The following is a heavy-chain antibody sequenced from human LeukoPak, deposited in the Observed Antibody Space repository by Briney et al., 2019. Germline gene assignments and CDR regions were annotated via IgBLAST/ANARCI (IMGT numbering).Heavy chain of an antibody. CDR1: GFTFSGYA. CDR2: ISGSGGST. CDR3: AKDLRWLQYGY. J-gene: IGHJ4*02. Sequence: GGSLRLSCAASGFTFSGYAMSWVRQAPGKGLEWVSAISGSGGSTYHADSVKGRFTISRDNSKNTLYLQMNSLRAEDTAVYYCAKDLRWLQYGYWGQGTLVTVSS. D-gene: IGHD5-24*01. V-gene: IGHV3-23*01.